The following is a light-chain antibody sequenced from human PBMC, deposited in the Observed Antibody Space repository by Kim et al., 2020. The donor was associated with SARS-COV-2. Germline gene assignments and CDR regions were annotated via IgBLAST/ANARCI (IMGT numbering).Light chain of an antibody. J-gene: IGKJ1*01. Sequence: DIQMTQSPSSLSASVGDRVTITCRASQSISNYLNWYQQKPGKAPKLLICAASSLQSGVPSRFSGSGSGTDFTLTISSLQPEDFATYYCQQSYSTPPWTFGQGTKVDIK. CDR1: QSISNY. V-gene: IGKV1-39*01. CDR2: AAS. CDR3: QQSYSTPPWT.